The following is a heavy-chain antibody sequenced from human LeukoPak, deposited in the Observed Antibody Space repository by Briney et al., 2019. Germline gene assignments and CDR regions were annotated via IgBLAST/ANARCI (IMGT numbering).Heavy chain of an antibody. Sequence: GASVKVSCKASGYTFTSYDINWVRQATGQGLEWMGWMNPNSGNTGYAQKFQGRVTMTRNTSISTAYMELSSLRSGDTAVYYCARGPRRFLEWLYYYYGMDVWGQGTTVTVSS. V-gene: IGHV1-8*01. CDR3: ARGPRRFLEWLYYYYGMDV. CDR2: MNPNSGNT. D-gene: IGHD3-3*01. J-gene: IGHJ6*02. CDR1: GYTFTSYD.